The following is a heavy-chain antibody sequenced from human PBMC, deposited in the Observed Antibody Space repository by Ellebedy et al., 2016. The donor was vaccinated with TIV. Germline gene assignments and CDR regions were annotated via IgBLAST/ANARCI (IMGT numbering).Heavy chain of an antibody. V-gene: IGHV1-69*13. CDR1: GGTFSSYA. D-gene: IGHD2-2*01. CDR3: ARPSGIEVPAAKLFGVGMDV. Sequence: ASVKVSCKASGGTFSSYAISWVRQAPGQGLEWMGGIIPIFGTANYAQKFQGRVTITADESTSTAYMELSSLRSEDTAVYYCARPSGIEVPAAKLFGVGMDVWGQGTTVTVSS. CDR2: IIPIFGTA. J-gene: IGHJ6*02.